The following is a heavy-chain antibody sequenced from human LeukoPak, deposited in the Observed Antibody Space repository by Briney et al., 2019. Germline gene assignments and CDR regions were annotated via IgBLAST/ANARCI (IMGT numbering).Heavy chain of an antibody. V-gene: IGHV1-8*02. CDR3: ARDGDCSSTSCYAVFDY. CDR1: GYTFTSYD. J-gene: IGHJ4*02. CDR2: MNPNSGNT. D-gene: IGHD2-2*01. Sequence: ASVKVSCKASGYTFTSYDINWVRQATGQGLEWMGWMNPNSGNTGYAQKFQGRVTMTRDTSTSTVYMELSSLRSEDTAVYYCARDGDCSSTSCYAVFDYWGQGTLVTVSS.